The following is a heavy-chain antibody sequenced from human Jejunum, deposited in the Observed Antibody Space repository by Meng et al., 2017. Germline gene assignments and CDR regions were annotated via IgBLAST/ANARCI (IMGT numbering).Heavy chain of an antibody. CDR1: GYSISSGYY. CDR2: IHHSGTT. V-gene: IGHV4-38-2*02. D-gene: IGHD1-14*01. J-gene: IGHJ4*02. CDR3: ARDRGDGGTTDF. Sequence: SDTLSLTCAVSGYSISSGYYWGWIRQPPGKGLEWISSIHHSGTTYYSPSLKSRLSTSIDTSKNQFYLKLTSVTAAETAVYYCARDRGDGGTTDFWGQGTLVTVSS.